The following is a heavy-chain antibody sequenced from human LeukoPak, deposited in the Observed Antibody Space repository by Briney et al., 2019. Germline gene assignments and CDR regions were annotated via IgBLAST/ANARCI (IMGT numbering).Heavy chain of an antibody. Sequence: GGSLRLSCAASGFTFSSYWMHWVRQAPGKGLVWVSRINTDGSSTSYADSVKGRFTISRDNAKNTLYLQMNGLRAEDTAVYYCAKDGNGRGSYYYFDDWGQGTLVTVSS. D-gene: IGHD3-10*01. CDR1: GFTFSSYW. V-gene: IGHV3-74*01. CDR3: AKDGNGRGSYYYFDD. CDR2: INTDGSST. J-gene: IGHJ4*02.